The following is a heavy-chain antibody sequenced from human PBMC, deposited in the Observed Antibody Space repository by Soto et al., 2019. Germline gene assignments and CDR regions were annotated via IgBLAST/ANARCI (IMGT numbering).Heavy chain of an antibody. V-gene: IGHV3-30-3*01. D-gene: IGHD2-15*01. Sequence: QVQLVESGGGVVQPGRSLRLSCAASGFTLSSYAMHWVRQAPGKGLEWVAVISYDGSNKYYADSVKGRFTISRDNSKNTLYLQMNSLRAEDTAVYYCAVGCSGGSCYARGYYGMDVWGQGTTVTVSS. CDR1: GFTLSSYA. CDR2: ISYDGSNK. CDR3: AVGCSGGSCYARGYYGMDV. J-gene: IGHJ6*02.